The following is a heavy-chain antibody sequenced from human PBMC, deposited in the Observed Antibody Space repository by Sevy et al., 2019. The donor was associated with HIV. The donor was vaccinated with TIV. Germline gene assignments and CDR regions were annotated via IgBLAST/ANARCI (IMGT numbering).Heavy chain of an antibody. D-gene: IGHD3-16*01. CDR2: VSYDGNTK. J-gene: IGHJ4*01. CDR1: GFTFSGYA. Sequence: GGSLRLSCAASGFTFSGYAMHWVRQAPGKGLEWVGLVSYDGNTKYYADSVKGRSTISRDNSENTLYLQMDSLRTEDTAVYVCAREGRYYDYVWGGQGALVTVSS. CDR3: AREGRYYDYVW. V-gene: IGHV3-30*04.